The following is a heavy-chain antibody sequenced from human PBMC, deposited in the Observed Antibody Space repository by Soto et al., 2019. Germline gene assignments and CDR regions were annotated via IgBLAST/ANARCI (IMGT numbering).Heavy chain of an antibody. CDR2: INHSGST. D-gene: IGHD3-9*01. CDR3: ASGHSRAFDWLFWNYYYGMDV. V-gene: IGHV4-34*01. J-gene: IGHJ6*02. CDR1: GGSFSGYY. Sequence: SSETLSLTCAVYGGSFSGYYWSWIRQPPGKGLEWIGEINHSGSTNYNPSLKSRVTISADTSKNQFSLKLSSVTAADTAVYYCASGHSRAFDWLFWNYYYGMDVWGQGTTVTVSS.